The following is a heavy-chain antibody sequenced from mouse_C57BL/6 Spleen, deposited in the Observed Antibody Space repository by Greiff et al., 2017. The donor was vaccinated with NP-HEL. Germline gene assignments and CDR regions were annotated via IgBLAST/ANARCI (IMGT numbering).Heavy chain of an antibody. Sequence: VMLVESGPGLVQPSQSLSITCTVSGFSLTSYGVHWVRQSPGKGLEWLGVIWSGGSTDYNAAFISRLSLSKDNSKSQVFFKMNSLQADDTAIYYCATGSSFLYWYFDVWGTGTTVTVSS. CDR1: GFSLTSYG. D-gene: IGHD1-1*01. J-gene: IGHJ1*03. V-gene: IGHV2-2*01. CDR2: IWSGGST. CDR3: ATGSSFLYWYFDV.